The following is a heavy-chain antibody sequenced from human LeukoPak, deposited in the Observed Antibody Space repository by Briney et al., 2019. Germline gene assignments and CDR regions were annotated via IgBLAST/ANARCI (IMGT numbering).Heavy chain of an antibody. V-gene: IGHV4-34*01. CDR1: GGSFSGYY. J-gene: IGHJ4*02. CDR3: ARVRGQGPKRY. CDR2: INHSGST. Sequence: SETLSLTCAVYGGSFSGYYWSWIRQPPGKGLEWIGEINHSGSTNYNPSLKSRVTISVDTSKNQFSLKLSSVTAADTAVYYCARVRGQGPKRYWGQGTLVTVSS.